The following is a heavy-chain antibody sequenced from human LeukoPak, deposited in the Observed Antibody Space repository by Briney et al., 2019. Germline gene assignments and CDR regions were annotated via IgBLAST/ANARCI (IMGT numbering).Heavy chain of an antibody. Sequence: EASVKVSCKASGGTFSSYAISWVRQAPGQGLEWMGRIIPIFGTANYAQKFQGRVTITTDESTSTAYMELSSLGSEDTAVYYCARDSHYYDSSGYYYRFDYWGQGTLVTVSS. D-gene: IGHD3-22*01. CDR1: GGTFSSYA. CDR2: IIPIFGTA. CDR3: ARDSHYYDSSGYYYRFDY. J-gene: IGHJ4*02. V-gene: IGHV1-69*05.